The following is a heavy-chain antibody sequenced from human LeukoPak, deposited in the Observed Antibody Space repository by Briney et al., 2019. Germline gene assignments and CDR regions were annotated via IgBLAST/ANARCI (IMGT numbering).Heavy chain of an antibody. CDR2: INPNSGGT. D-gene: IGHD3-10*01. V-gene: IGHV1-2*05. CDR3: ARESWLEYYYGAGSYYNWFDP. Sequence: SVNVSCQGSVYTLTDYYIHWVRHAPGHGLEWVGRINPNSGGTNYLQKFQRRVSMHRNRSISTPYMEQTRLRADHRYVYLFARESWLEYYYGAGSYYNWFDPWGQGTLVTVSS. J-gene: IGHJ5*02. CDR1: VYTLTDYY.